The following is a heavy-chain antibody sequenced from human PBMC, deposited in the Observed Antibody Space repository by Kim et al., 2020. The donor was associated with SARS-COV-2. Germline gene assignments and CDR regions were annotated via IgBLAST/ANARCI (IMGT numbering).Heavy chain of an antibody. Sequence: SETLSLTCTVSGGSISSGGYYWSWIRQHPGKGLEWIGYIYYSGSTYYNPSLKSRVTISVDTSKNQFSLKLSSVTAADTAVYYCAREGWGYCSSTSCFSNRYYYYGMDVWGQGTTVTVSS. CDR2: IYYSGST. CDR1: GGSISSGGYY. CDR3: AREGWGYCSSTSCFSNRYYYYGMDV. D-gene: IGHD2-2*01. J-gene: IGHJ6*02. V-gene: IGHV4-31*03.